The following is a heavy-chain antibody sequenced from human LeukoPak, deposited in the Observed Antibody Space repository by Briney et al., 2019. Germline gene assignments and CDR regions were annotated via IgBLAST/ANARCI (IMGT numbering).Heavy chain of an antibody. CDR3: ARDRAQLERRGGFDY. J-gene: IGHJ4*02. V-gene: IGHV3-48*03. CDR1: GFTFSSYE. Sequence: GGSLRLSCASSGFTFSSYEMSWVRQAPGKGLEWVSYISSSGSTIYYADSVKGRFTISRDNAKNSLYLQMNSLRAEDTAVYYCARDRAQLERRGGFDYWGQGTLVTVSS. CDR2: ISSSGSTI. D-gene: IGHD1-1*01.